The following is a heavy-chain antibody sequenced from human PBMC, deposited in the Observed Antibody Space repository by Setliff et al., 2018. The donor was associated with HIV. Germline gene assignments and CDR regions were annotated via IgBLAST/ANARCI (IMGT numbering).Heavy chain of an antibody. V-gene: IGHV4-38-2*02. Sequence: TSETLSLTCTVSGYSISSRYYWGWIRQPPGKGLEWIGSVYHTGSTYYNPSLKSRVTISVDTSKNQFSLSLNSVTAADTAVYFCARGGAVSADFDSWGQGTLVTVSS. J-gene: IGHJ5*01. CDR1: GYSISSRYY. D-gene: IGHD3-16*01. CDR3: ARGGAVSADFDS. CDR2: VYHTGST.